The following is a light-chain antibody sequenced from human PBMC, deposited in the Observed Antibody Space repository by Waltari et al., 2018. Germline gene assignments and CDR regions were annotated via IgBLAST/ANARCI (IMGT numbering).Light chain of an antibody. CDR1: SSDVGGYNY. CDR2: DVS. V-gene: IGLV2-11*01. J-gene: IGLJ1*01. CDR3: CSYAGSYTYV. Sequence: QSALTQPRSVSGSPGQSVTISCPGTSSDVGGYNYVPWYQQHPGKAPKLMISDVSKRPSGVPDRFSGSKSGNTASLTISGLQAEDEADYYCCSYAGSYTYVFGTGTKVTVL.